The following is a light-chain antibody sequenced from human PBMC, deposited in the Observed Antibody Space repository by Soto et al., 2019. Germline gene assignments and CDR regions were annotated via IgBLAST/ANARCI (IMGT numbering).Light chain of an antibody. CDR3: QQYNVWPLT. V-gene: IGKV3-15*01. CDR1: QSVSSN. J-gene: IGKJ4*01. CDR2: VAS. Sequence: EIVMTKSPATLSVSPGERATLSCRASQSVSSNLAWYQQKPGQTPKILIYVASTRATGISARFSGSGSGTEFTLTISSLQSEDFAVYYCQQYNVWPLTFGGGTKVEFK.